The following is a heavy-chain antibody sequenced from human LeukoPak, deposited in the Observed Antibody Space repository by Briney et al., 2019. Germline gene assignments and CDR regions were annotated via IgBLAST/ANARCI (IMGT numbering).Heavy chain of an antibody. CDR2: ISGSGGST. CDR1: GFTFSSYA. V-gene: IGHV3-23*01. J-gene: IGHJ4*02. Sequence: GGSLRLSCAASGFTFSSYAMSWVRQAPGKGLEWVSAISGSGGSTYYADSVKGRFTIPRDNSKNTLYLQMNSLRAEDTAVYYCARGAAAGTDFDYWGQGTLVTVSS. D-gene: IGHD6-13*01. CDR3: ARGAAAGTDFDY.